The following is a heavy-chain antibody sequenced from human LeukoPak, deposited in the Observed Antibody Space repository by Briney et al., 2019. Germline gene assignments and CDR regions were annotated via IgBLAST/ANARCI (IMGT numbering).Heavy chain of an antibody. Sequence: PSETLSLTCTVSGGSISSGGYYWSWIRQHPGKGLEWIGRIYTSGSTNYNPSLKSRVTMSVDTSKNQFSLKLSSVTAADTAVYYCAREDYDFWSGSYFDYWGQGALVTVSS. V-gene: IGHV4-61*02. CDR3: AREDYDFWSGSYFDY. J-gene: IGHJ4*02. D-gene: IGHD3-3*01. CDR1: GGSISSGGYY. CDR2: IYTSGST.